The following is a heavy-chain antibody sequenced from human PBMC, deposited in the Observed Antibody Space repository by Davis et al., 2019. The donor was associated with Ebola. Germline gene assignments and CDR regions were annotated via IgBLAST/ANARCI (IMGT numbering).Heavy chain of an antibody. V-gene: IGHV4-59*01. D-gene: IGHD5-18*01. CDR2: IYYSGST. CDR1: GGSISSYY. Sequence: PSETLSLTCTVSGGSISSYYWSWIRQPPGKGLEWIGYIYYSGSTNYNPSLKSRVTISVDTSKNQFSLKLSSVTAADTAVYYCARTSVHTAMAWYYYYMDVWGKGTTVTVSS. CDR3: ARTSVHTAMAWYYYYMDV. J-gene: IGHJ6*03.